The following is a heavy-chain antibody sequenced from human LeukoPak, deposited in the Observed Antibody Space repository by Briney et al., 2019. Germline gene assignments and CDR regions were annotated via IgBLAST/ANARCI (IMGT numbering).Heavy chain of an antibody. Sequence: PSETLSLTCAVYGGSFSGYYWSWIRQPPGEGLEWIGEISPSGSTNYNPSLKSRVTISVDTSRNQFSLKLNSVTAADTAVYYCARGSTYYESSGQVPFDYWGQGTLVTVSS. CDR2: ISPSGST. J-gene: IGHJ4*02. CDR1: GGSFSGYY. CDR3: ARGSTYYESSGQVPFDY. V-gene: IGHV4-34*01. D-gene: IGHD3-22*01.